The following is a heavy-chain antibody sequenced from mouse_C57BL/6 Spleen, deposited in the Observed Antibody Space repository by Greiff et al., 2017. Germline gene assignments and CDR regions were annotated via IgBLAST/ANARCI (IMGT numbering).Heavy chain of an antibody. CDR3: ARLRRDDYAMDY. D-gene: IGHD2-12*01. CDR2: IHPNSGST. J-gene: IGHJ4*01. CDR1: GYTFTSYW. V-gene: IGHV1-64*01. Sequence: VQLQQPGAELVKPGASVKLSCKASGYTFTSYWMHWVKQRPGQCLEWIGMIHPNSGSTNYNEKFKSKATLTVDKSSSTAYMQLSSLTSEDSAVYYCARLRRDDYAMDYWGQGTSVTVSS.